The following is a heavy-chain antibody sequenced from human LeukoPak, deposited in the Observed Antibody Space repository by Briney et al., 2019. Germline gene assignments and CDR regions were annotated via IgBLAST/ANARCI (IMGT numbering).Heavy chain of an antibody. J-gene: IGHJ3*01. V-gene: IGHV1-46*01. D-gene: IGHD3-10*01. CDR3: ARGFAMVRGVYYDAFEV. Sequence: ASVKVSCKASGGTFSTYVISWVRQAPGQGLEWMGVITPGGGTTAYAQKFQGRVTLSRDTSTSTVYMEVPSLRSEDTAVYYCARGFAMVRGVYYDAFEVWGQGTVVTVSS. CDR1: GGTFSTYV. CDR2: ITPGGGTT.